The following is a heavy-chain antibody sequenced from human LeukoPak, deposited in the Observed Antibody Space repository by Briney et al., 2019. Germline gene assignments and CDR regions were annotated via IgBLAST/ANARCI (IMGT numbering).Heavy chain of an antibody. CDR1: GGYFSDYY. V-gene: IGHV4-34*01. Sequence: SETLTLTCGVHGGYFSDYYWSWIRQPPGKGLEWIGESNPSGSTTYNPSLKSRFTISVDTSKNQFSLKLTSVTAADTAVYYCARLGVYTSSWYRYKYFDYWGQGTLVTVSS. J-gene: IGHJ4*02. CDR3: ARLGVYTSSWYRYKYFDY. CDR2: SNPSGST. D-gene: IGHD6-13*01.